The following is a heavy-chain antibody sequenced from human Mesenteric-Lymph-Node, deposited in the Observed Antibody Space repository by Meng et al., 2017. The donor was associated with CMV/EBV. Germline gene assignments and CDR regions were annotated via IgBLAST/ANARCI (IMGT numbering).Heavy chain of an antibody. Sequence: GESLKISCAASGFTFSSYSMNWVRQAPGKGLEWVSSISSSSSYIYYADSVKGRFTISRDNAKNSVYVQMNNLRVEDTAVYYCATYNRYGYNAHFFDYWGQGTLVTVSS. CDR1: GFTFSSYS. CDR2: ISSSSSYI. CDR3: ATYNRYGYNAHFFDY. D-gene: IGHD5-12*01. V-gene: IGHV3-21*01. J-gene: IGHJ4*02.